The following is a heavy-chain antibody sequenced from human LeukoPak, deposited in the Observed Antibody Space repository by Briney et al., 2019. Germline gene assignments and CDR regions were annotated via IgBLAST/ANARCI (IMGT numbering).Heavy chain of an antibody. V-gene: IGHV4-34*01. Sequence: SETLSLTCAVYGGSFSGYYWSWIRQPPGKGLEWIGEINHSGSTNYNPSLKSRVTISVDTSKNQFSLKLSSVTAADTAVYYCARMGYSYCSGGSCYFDGEYYFDYWGQGTLVTVSS. J-gene: IGHJ4*02. CDR3: ARMGYSYCSGGSCYFDGEYYFDY. D-gene: IGHD2-15*01. CDR2: INHSGST. CDR1: GGSFSGYY.